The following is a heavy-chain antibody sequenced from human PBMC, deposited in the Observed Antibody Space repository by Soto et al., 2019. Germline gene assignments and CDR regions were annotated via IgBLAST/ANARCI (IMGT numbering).Heavy chain of an antibody. CDR3: ARHMTTVGYFDY. Sequence: QITLKESGPTLVKPKQTLTLTCTLSGFSLSTSGVGVGWIRQPPGKALEWLALVYWDDDKRYSPSLKSRLTITTDTSKNQVDLRMANMDPVDTATYYCARHMTTVGYFDYWGQGTLVTVSS. CDR2: VYWDDDK. V-gene: IGHV2-5*02. J-gene: IGHJ4*02. D-gene: IGHD4-17*01. CDR1: GFSLSTSGVG.